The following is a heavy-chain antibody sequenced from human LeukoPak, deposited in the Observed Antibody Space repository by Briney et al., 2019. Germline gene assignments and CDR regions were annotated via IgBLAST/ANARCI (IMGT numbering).Heavy chain of an antibody. CDR2: ISWDGGST. J-gene: IGHJ4*02. V-gene: IGHV3-43*01. D-gene: IGHD3-16*01. Sequence: GGSLRLSCAASRFTFDDYTMHWVRQAPGKGLEWVSLISWDGGSTYYADSVKGRFTISRDNSKNSLYLQMNSLRTEDTALYYCAKAIGNMITFGGFGYWGQRTLVTVSS. CDR3: AKAIGNMITFGGFGY. CDR1: RFTFDDYT.